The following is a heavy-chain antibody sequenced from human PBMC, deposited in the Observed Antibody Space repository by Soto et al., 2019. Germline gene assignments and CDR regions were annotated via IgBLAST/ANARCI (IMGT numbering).Heavy chain of an antibody. D-gene: IGHD1-1*01. CDR1: GGSFSGYY. V-gene: IGHV4-34*01. J-gene: IGHJ4*02. Sequence: PSETLSLTSAVYGGSFSGYYWSWTRQPPGKGLEWIGEINHSGSTNYNPSLKSRVTISVATSKNQLSLKLTSVTPAEPAVNNCARYFNDPNSACFDYWGQGTLVTVSS. CDR2: INHSGST. CDR3: ARYFNDPNSACFDY.